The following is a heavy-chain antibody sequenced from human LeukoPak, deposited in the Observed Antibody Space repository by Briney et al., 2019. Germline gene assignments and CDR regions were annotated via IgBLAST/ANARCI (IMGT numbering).Heavy chain of an antibody. J-gene: IGHJ3*02. D-gene: IGHD2-2*01. Sequence: GESLRLSCAASGLPFASYGMIWVRQAPGKGLEWVSVIYSGGSTYYADSVKGRFTISRDNSKNTLYLQMNSLTAEDTAVYYCARVGVVPAAIPDGFDIWGQGTMVTVSS. CDR3: ARVGVVPAAIPDGFDI. V-gene: IGHV3-53*01. CDR1: GLPFASYG. CDR2: IYSGGST.